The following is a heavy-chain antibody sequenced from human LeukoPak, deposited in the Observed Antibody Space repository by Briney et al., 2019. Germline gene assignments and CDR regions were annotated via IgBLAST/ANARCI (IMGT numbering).Heavy chain of an antibody. CDR1: GYAFTDYY. Sequence: ALVKVSCKASGYAFTDYYMFWVRQAPGQGLESMGWINPNSGGTNYAQKFQGRVTMTRDTSMSTAYMELSRLTSGDTAVYYCARQVFSSYVFDYWGQGALVTVSS. CDR3: ARQVFSSYVFDY. CDR2: INPNSGGT. D-gene: IGHD6-6*01. V-gene: IGHV1-2*02. J-gene: IGHJ4*02.